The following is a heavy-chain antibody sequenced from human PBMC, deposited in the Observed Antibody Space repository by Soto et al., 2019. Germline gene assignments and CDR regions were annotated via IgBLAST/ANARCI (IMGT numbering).Heavy chain of an antibody. CDR1: GADINSGGFT. CDR2: IYYSGST. Sequence: SETLSLTCSVSGADINSGGFTWTWIRQHPGKGLEWIGYIYYSGSTYYNPSLKSRVTISVDTSKNQFSLKPSSVTAADTAVYYCARDRTGDYGGNRQPYYFDYWGQGTLVTVSS. J-gene: IGHJ4*02. D-gene: IGHD4-17*01. V-gene: IGHV4-31*03. CDR3: ARDRTGDYGGNRQPYYFDY.